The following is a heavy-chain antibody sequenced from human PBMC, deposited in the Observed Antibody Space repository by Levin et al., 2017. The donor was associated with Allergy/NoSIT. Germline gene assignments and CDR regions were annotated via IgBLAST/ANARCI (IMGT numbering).Heavy chain of an antibody. V-gene: IGHV3-21*04. CDR2: LTRSKDYI. J-gene: IGHJ5*02. Sequence: GGSLRLSCVGSGLTLSDHSMTWVRQAPGKGLEWVSTLTRSKDYIYYADSVKGRFTISRDDASNSLFLQMNGLRAEDTAVYYCARDSSAWSRDRWGQGTLVTVSS. D-gene: IGHD6-19*01. CDR1: GLTLSDHS. CDR3: ARDSSAWSRDR.